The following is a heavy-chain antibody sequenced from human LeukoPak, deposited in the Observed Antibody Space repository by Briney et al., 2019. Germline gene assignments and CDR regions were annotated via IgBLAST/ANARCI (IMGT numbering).Heavy chain of an antibody. CDR2: ISSSSSTI. J-gene: IGHJ4*02. CDR3: ASMVRGAEDY. CDR1: GFTFSSYS. D-gene: IGHD3-10*01. V-gene: IGHV3-48*01. Sequence: GGSLRLSCAASGFTFSSYSMNWVRQAPGKGLEWVSYISSSSSTIYYVDSVKGRFTISRDNAKNSLYLQMNSLRAEDTAVYYCASMVRGAEDYWGQGTPVTVSS.